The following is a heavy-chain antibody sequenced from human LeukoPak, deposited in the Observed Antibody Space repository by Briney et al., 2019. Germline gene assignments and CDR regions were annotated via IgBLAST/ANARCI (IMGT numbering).Heavy chain of an antibody. V-gene: IGHV1-18*01. Sequence: GASVKVSCKASGYTFTSYGISWVRQAPGQGLEWMGWISAYNGNTNYAQRLQGRVTMTTDTSTSTAYMELRSLRSDDTVFYHCAGGIRYGEPFDIWGQGTMVTVSS. CDR2: ISAYNGNT. CDR3: AGGIRYGEPFDI. CDR1: GYTFTSYG. J-gene: IGHJ3*02. D-gene: IGHD3-9*01.